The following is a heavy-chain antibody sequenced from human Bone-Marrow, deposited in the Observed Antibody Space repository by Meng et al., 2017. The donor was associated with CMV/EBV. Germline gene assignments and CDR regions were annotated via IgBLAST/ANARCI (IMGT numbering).Heavy chain of an antibody. CDR1: GYTFTGYY. Sequence: ASVKVSCKASGYTFTGYYMHWVRQAPGQGLEWMGWINPNSGGTNYAQKFQGRVTMTRDTSISTAYMELSRLRSDDTAVYYCVRDNGGWFGELGAFDIWGQGTLVTVSS. D-gene: IGHD3-10*01. V-gene: IGHV1-2*02. CDR3: VRDNGGWFGELGAFDI. J-gene: IGHJ3*02. CDR2: INPNSGGT.